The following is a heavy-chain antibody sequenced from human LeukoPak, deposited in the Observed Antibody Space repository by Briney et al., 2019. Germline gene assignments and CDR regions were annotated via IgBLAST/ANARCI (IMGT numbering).Heavy chain of an antibody. CDR3: ARQGAVGATGFDF. V-gene: IGHV4-39*01. D-gene: IGHD1-26*01. CDR1: GDSISGISYY. Sequence: PSETLSLTCSVSGDSISGISYYWGWIRQPPGKGLEWIGKIYYSGSSYNNPSLESRVVISLDTSRSQFSLKLTSVTATDTAVYYCARQGAVGATGFDFWGQGILVTVSS. J-gene: IGHJ4*02. CDR2: IYYSGSS.